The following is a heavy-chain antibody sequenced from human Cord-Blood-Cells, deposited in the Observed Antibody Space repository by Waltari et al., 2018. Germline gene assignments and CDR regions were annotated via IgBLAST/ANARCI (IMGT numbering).Heavy chain of an antibody. J-gene: IGHJ6*03. CDR2: IIPNLGIA. D-gene: IGHD6-13*01. CDR3: AASTNSSSWYYYYMDV. CDR1: GGTFSSYA. Sequence: QVQLVQSGAEVKKPGSSVKVSCKASGGTFSSYAISWVRQAPGQGLEWMGRIIPNLGIANNAQKFQGRVTITADKSTSTAYMELSSLRSEDTAVYYCAASTNSSSWYYYYMDVWGKGTTVTVSS. V-gene: IGHV1-69*09.